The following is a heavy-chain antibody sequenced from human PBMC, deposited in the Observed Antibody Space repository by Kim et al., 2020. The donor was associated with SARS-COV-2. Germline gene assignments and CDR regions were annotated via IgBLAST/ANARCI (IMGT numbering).Heavy chain of an antibody. CDR2: IYYSGSK. Sequence: SETLSLTCTVSGGSISSGGYYWTWIRQHPGKGLEWIGYIYYSGSKYYNPSLKSRVTISVDTSKNQYSLKLSSVTAADTAVYYCARDGDSYGYYFDYWGREPWSPSPQ. D-gene: IGHD5-18*01. CDR1: GGSISSGGYY. CDR3: ARDGDSYGYYFDY. V-gene: IGHV4-31*03. J-gene: IGHJ4*02.